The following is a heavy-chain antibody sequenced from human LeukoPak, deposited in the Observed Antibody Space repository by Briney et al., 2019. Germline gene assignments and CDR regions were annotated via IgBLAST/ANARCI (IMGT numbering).Heavy chain of an antibody. CDR1: GYTFTSYD. D-gene: IGHD6-13*01. J-gene: IGHJ3*02. Sequence: ASVKLSCKASGYTFTSYDINWGRQATGQGLEWMGWMNPNSGNTGYAQKFQGRVTMTRNTSISTAYMELSSLRSEDTAVYYCARPRAAAGTGSDAFDIWGQGTMVTVSS. CDR3: ARPRAAAGTGSDAFDI. CDR2: MNPNSGNT. V-gene: IGHV1-8*01.